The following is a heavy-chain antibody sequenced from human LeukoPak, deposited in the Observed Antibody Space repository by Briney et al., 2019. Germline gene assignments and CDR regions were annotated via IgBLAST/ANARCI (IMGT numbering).Heavy chain of an antibody. V-gene: IGHV4-59*01. CDR3: ARTSRGVTDY. J-gene: IGHJ4*02. D-gene: IGHD3-10*01. Sequence: SETLSLTCTVSGGSISSYYWSWIRQPPGKGLEWIGYIYYSGSTNYNPSLKSRVTISVDTSTNQFSLKLSSVTAADTAVYYCARTSRGVTDYWGQGTLVTVSS. CDR1: GGSISSYY. CDR2: IYYSGST.